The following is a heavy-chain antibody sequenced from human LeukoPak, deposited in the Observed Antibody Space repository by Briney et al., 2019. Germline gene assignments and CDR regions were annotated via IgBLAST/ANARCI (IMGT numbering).Heavy chain of an antibody. D-gene: IGHD4-17*01. CDR3: ARHGGYGDFLTEYFQH. V-gene: IGHV5-51*01. CDR2: IHPGDSDT. Sequence: GESLKISCKGSGYSFTSYWIGWVRQMPRRGLEWMGIIHPGDSDTRYSASFQGQVTISAVKSISTAYLQWSSLKASDTAMYYCARHGGYGDFLTEYFQHWGQGTLVTVSS. CDR1: GYSFTSYW. J-gene: IGHJ1*01.